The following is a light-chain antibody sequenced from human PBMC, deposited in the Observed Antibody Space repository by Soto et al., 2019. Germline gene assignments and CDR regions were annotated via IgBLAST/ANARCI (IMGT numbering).Light chain of an antibody. CDR3: QQSYRTPIT. Sequence: DIQMTQSPSSLSASVEDRVIITCRASQSISNHLNWYQQKPGKAPKLLIFAASSLQSGVPSRFSGSRSGPDFTLTISSLQPEDFATYYCQQSYRTPITFGQGTRLEIK. CDR2: AAS. J-gene: IGKJ5*01. CDR1: QSISNH. V-gene: IGKV1-39*01.